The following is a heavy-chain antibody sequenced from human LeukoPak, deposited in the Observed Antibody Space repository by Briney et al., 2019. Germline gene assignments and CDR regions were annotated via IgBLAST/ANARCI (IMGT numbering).Heavy chain of an antibody. CDR3: ARSTGQYYYDSSGYGYYGY. J-gene: IGHJ4*02. D-gene: IGHD3-22*01. V-gene: IGHV4-61*02. Sequence: SQTLSLTCTVSGGSISSGSYYWSWIRQPAGKGLEWIGRIYTSGSTNYNPSLKSRVTISVDTSKNQFSLKLSSVTAADTAVYYCARSTGQYYYDSSGYGYYGYRGQGTLVTVSS. CDR1: GGSISSGSYY. CDR2: IYTSGST.